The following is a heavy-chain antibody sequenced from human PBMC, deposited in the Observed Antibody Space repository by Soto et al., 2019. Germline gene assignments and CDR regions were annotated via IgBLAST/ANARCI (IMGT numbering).Heavy chain of an antibody. Sequence: SVKVSCKASGGTFSSYAISWVRQAPGQGLEWMGGIIPIFGTANYAQKFQGRVTITADKSTSTAYMELSSLRSEDTAVYYCARNMDCSSTSCFTYYYYGMDVWGQGTTVTVSS. CDR2: IIPIFGTA. CDR3: ARNMDCSSTSCFTYYYYGMDV. V-gene: IGHV1-69*06. CDR1: GGTFSSYA. J-gene: IGHJ6*02. D-gene: IGHD2-2*02.